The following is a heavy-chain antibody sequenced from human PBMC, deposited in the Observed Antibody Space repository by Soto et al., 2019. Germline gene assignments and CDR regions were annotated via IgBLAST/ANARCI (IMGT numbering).Heavy chain of an antibody. D-gene: IGHD3-22*01. CDR3: ARANDSSGYNYYSYGMDV. V-gene: IGHV1-69*01. CDR2: IIPIFGTA. CDR1: GGTFSSYA. J-gene: IGHJ6*02. Sequence: QVQLVQSGAEVKKPESSVKVSCKASGGTFSSYAISWVRQAPGQELEWMGGIIPIFGTANYAQKFQGRVTITADESTSTAYMELSSLRSEDTAVYYCARANDSSGYNYYSYGMDVWGQGTTVTVSS.